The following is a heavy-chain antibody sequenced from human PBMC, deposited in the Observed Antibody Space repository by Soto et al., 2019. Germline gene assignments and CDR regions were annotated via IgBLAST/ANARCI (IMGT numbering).Heavy chain of an antibody. CDR3: ARDRADYGDYEYYYYYMDV. V-gene: IGHV1-69*04. CDR1: GGTFSSYT. D-gene: IGHD4-17*01. Sequence: SVKVSCTASGGTFSSYTISWVRQAPGQGLEWMGRIIPILGIANYAQKFQGRVTITADKSTSTAYMELSSLRSEDTAVYYCARDRADYGDYEYYYYYMDVWGKGTTVTVSS. J-gene: IGHJ6*03. CDR2: IIPILGIA.